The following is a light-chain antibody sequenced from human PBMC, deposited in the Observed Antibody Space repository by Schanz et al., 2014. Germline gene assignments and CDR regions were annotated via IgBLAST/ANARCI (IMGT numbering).Light chain of an antibody. J-gene: IGLJ2*01. Sequence: QSVLTQPPSVSGAPGQRVTISCTGSSSNIGAGHDVHWYQQLPGTAPKLLIYGNSNRPSGVPDRFSGSKSGTSASLAITGLQAEDEADYYCQTYDISLTVVFGGGTKLTVL. CDR2: GNS. CDR3: QTYDISLTVV. V-gene: IGLV1-40*01. CDR1: SSNIGAGHD.